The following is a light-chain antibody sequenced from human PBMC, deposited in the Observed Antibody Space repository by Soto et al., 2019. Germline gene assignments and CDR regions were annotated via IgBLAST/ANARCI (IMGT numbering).Light chain of an antibody. CDR3: SAYTTSSALVV. CDR1: SSDVGAYDF. J-gene: IGLJ2*01. CDR2: EVS. Sequence: QSALTQPASVSGSPGQSITISCSGTSSDVGAYDFVSWYQQHPGKVPKLMIFEVSHRPSGVSHRFSGSKSGNMASLTISGLQAEDEADYYCSAYTTSSALVVFGGGTQLTVL. V-gene: IGLV2-14*01.